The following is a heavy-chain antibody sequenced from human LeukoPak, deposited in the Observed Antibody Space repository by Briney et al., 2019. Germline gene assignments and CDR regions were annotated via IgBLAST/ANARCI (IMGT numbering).Heavy chain of an antibody. Sequence: ASVKVSCKASGYAFTSYYMHWVRQAPGQGLEWMGIINPSGGSTSYAQKFQGRVTMTRDMSTSTVYMELSSLRSEDTAVYYCAREQYYDSRPSAFDIWGQGTMVTVSS. D-gene: IGHD3-22*01. CDR2: INPSGGST. V-gene: IGHV1-46*01. J-gene: IGHJ3*02. CDR1: GYAFTSYY. CDR3: AREQYYDSRPSAFDI.